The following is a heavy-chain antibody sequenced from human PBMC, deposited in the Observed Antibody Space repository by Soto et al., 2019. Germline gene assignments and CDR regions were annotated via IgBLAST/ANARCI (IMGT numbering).Heavy chain of an antibody. CDR2: IYHSGST. D-gene: IGHD2-8*01. V-gene: IGHV4-30-2*02. CDR3: ARTLPNRHLFDS. Sequence: PSETLSLTCAVSGGSISSGGYSWSWIRQPPGKGLEWIGYIYHSGSTYYNPSLESRLTISIDTSKNQFSLRLASVTAADTAVYYCARTLPNRHLFDSWSQGTLVTVSS. CDR1: GGSISSGGYS. J-gene: IGHJ4*02.